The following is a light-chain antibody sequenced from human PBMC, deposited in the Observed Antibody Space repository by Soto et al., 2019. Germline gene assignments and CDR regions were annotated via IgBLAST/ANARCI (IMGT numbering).Light chain of an antibody. V-gene: IGLV1-47*01. CDR1: SSNIGSNY. Sequence: QSVLTQPPSASGPPVQWVTISCSVSSSNIGSNYVYWYQQLPGTAPKLLIYRNNQRPSGVPDRFSGSRSGTSASLAISGLRSEDEADYYCAAWDDSLSGKVFGTGTKVTVL. J-gene: IGLJ1*01. CDR3: AAWDDSLSGKV. CDR2: RNN.